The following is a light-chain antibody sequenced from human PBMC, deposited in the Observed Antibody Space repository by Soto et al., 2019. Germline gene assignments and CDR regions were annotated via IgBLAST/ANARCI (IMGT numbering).Light chain of an antibody. V-gene: IGKV1-9*01. Sequence: DIQLTQSPSFLSASVGDRVTVTCRASRGISGYLAWYQQKPGKAPKLLIYATSTLQSGVPSRFSGRGSGTEFTLPISSLQPEDFATYYCQQLYSYPVTFGQGTKLEIK. CDR2: ATS. CDR1: RGISGY. CDR3: QQLYSYPVT. J-gene: IGKJ2*01.